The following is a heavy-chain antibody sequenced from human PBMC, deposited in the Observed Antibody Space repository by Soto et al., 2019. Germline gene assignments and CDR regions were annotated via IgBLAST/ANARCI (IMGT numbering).Heavy chain of an antibody. CDR1: GFTFSSYA. D-gene: IGHD3-22*01. J-gene: IGHJ4*02. CDR3: ARSEYYYDSSGYYGIDY. Sequence: GGSLRLSCAASGFTFSSYAMHWVRQAPGKGLEWVAVISYDGSNKYYADSVKGRFTISRDNSKNTLYLQMNSLRAEDTAVYYCARSEYYYDSSGYYGIDYWGQGTLVTVPS. CDR2: ISYDGSNK. V-gene: IGHV3-30-3*01.